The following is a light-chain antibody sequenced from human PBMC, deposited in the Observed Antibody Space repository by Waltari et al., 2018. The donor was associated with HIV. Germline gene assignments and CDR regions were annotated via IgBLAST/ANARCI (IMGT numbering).Light chain of an antibody. V-gene: IGKV1-39*01. CDR1: QTFNTY. J-gene: IGKJ4*02. Sequence: DIQLTPSPSSLSASVGDRVSITCRASQTFNTYLNWYQQIPGKAPKLLIYATSTLQSGVPLRFSGSGSGTDFTLTISSLQPEDFATYYCQQSHTNPRTFGRGTKVEVK. CDR3: QQSHTNPRT. CDR2: ATS.